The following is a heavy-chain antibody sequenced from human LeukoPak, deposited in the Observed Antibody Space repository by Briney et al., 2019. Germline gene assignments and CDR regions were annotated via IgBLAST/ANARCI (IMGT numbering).Heavy chain of an antibody. CDR1: GYTLTDYY. CDR2: INPDSGGT. Sequence: GASVKVSCKASGYTLTDYYIQWVRQAPGQGLEWMGWINPDSGGTKYAQKFQGWVTMTRDTSISTAYMELSRLRSDDTAVYYCARDKSGGRALVYWGQGTLVTVSS. V-gene: IGHV1-2*04. J-gene: IGHJ4*02. CDR3: ARDKSGGRALVY. D-gene: IGHD3-16*01.